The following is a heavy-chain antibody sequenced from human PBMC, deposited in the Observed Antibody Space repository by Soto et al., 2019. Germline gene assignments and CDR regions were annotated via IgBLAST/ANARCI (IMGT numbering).Heavy chain of an antibody. J-gene: IGHJ5*02. V-gene: IGHV1-69*01. D-gene: IGHD4-17*01. CDR2: IIPVFGTS. Sequence: QVQLVQSGAEVKKPGSSVKVSCKASGGTFSGYALSWVRQAPGQGLEYMGGIIPVFGTSNYAQKFQGRVTITADESTSTAYMELSSLRSEDTAVYYCASLTNPYADYIGSWFDPWGQGTLVTVSS. CDR1: GGTFSGYA. CDR3: ASLTNPYADYIGSWFDP.